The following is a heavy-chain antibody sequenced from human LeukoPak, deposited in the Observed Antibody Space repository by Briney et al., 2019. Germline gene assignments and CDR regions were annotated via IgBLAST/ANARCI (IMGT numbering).Heavy chain of an antibody. D-gene: IGHD1-1*01. CDR1: GYSISSGYY. CDR2: IYHSGRT. V-gene: IGHV4-38-2*01. J-gene: IGHJ4*02. Sequence: SETLSLTCVVSGYSISSGYYWGGIRQPPGKGLEWIGSIYHSGRTYYNASLMGRVTLSVDTSKNQFSLRLSPVTAADTAVYYCARSQGNEGMGYWGQGTLVTVSS. CDR3: ARSQGNEGMGY.